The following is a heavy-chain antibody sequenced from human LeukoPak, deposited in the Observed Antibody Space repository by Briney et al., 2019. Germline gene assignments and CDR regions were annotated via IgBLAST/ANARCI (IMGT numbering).Heavy chain of an antibody. J-gene: IGHJ5*02. CDR3: ARGIIVNPRYFDWLSFSNWFDP. CDR1: GGSFSGFY. V-gene: IGHV4-34*01. CDR2: INHSGST. Sequence: SETLSLTCAVYGGSFSGFYWSWIRQPPGKGLEWIGEINHSGSTNYNPSLKSRVTISVDTSKNQFSLKLSSVTAADTAVYYCARGIIVNPRYFDWLSFSNWFDPWGQGTLVTVSS. D-gene: IGHD3-9*01.